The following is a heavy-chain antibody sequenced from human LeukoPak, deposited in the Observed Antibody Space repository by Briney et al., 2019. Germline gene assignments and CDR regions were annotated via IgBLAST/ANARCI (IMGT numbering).Heavy chain of an antibody. CDR1: GGSISSYY. V-gene: IGHV4-59*12. CDR2: IYYSGST. CDR3: ARGQGYCSSTSCYSWFDP. Sequence: SETLSLTCTVSGGSISSYYWSWIRQPPGKGLEWIGYIYYSGSTNYNPSLKSRVTISVDTSKNQFSLKLSSVTAADTAVYYCARGQGYCSSTSCYSWFDPWGQGTLVTVSS. D-gene: IGHD2-2*02. J-gene: IGHJ5*02.